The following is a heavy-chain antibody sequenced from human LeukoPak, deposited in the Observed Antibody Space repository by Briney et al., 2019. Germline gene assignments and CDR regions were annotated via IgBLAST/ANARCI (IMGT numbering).Heavy chain of an antibody. D-gene: IGHD2-2*01. CDR2: INHSGTT. CDR1: GGSFSGYY. V-gene: IGHV4-34*01. Sequence: PSETLSLTCAAYGGSFSGYYWSWIRQPPGKGLEWIGEINHSGTTNYNPSLKSRVTMSVDTSKNQFSLKLTSVTAADTAVYYCARLTVPLRFDPWGQGTLVTVSS. J-gene: IGHJ5*02. CDR3: ARLTVPLRFDP.